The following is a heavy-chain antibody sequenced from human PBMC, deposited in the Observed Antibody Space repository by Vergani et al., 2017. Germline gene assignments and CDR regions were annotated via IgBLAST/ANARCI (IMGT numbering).Heavy chain of an antibody. CDR1: GFTFDDYA. Sequence: EVQLVESGGGLVQPGRSLRLSCAASGFTFDDYAMHWVRQAPGKGLEWVSGISWNSGSTGYADSVKGRFTISRDNAKNSLYLQMNSLRAEDTALYYCARAGCGGDCPYGSFDYWGQGTLVTVSS. D-gene: IGHD2-21*01. J-gene: IGHJ4*02. CDR3: ARAGCGGDCPYGSFDY. CDR2: ISWNSGST. V-gene: IGHV3-9*01.